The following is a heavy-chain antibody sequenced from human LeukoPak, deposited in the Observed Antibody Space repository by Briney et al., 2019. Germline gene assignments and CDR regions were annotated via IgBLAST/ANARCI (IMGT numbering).Heavy chain of an antibody. V-gene: IGHV3-23*01. CDR1: GFTFSSYG. J-gene: IGHJ6*03. Sequence: GGTLRLSCAASGFTFSSYGMSWVRQAPGKGLEWVSAISGSGGSTYYADSVKGRFTISRDNSKNTLYLQMNSLRAEDTAVYYCAKGGYCSSTSCYRYYYYYYMDVWGKGTTVTISS. CDR3: AKGGYCSSTSCYRYYYYYYMDV. D-gene: IGHD2-2*01. CDR2: ISGSGGST.